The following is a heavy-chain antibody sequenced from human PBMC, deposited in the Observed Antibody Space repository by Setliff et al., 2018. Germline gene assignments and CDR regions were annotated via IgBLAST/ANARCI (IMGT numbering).Heavy chain of an antibody. CDR3: ARAWDGYNYDY. J-gene: IGHJ4*02. CDR2: MNPNSGNT. V-gene: IGHV1-8*02. CDR1: GYTFTSYD. Sequence: ASVKVSCKASGYTFTSYDINWVRQATGQALEWMGWMNPNSGNTGYAQKSQGRVTMTRNTSISTAYMELSSLRSEDTAVYYCARAWDGYNYDYWGQGTLVTVSS. D-gene: IGHD1-1*01.